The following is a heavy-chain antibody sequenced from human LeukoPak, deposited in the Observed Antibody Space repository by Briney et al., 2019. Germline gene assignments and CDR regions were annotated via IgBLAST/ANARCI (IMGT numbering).Heavy chain of an antibody. J-gene: IGHJ5*02. CDR2: ISFDGSNK. CDR1: GFTFSSYG. CDR3: ARDPERAAAGTSWFDP. V-gene: IGHV3-30*04. D-gene: IGHD6-13*01. Sequence: GGSLRLSCAASGFTFSSYGLHWVRQAPGKGLEWVAFISFDGSNKHYADSVKGRFTISRDNSKNTVYLQMNSLRPEDTAVYYCARDPERAAAGTSWFDPWGQGTLSPSPQ.